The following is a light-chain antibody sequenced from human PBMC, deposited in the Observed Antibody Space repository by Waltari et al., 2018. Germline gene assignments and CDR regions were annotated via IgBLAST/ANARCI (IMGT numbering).Light chain of an antibody. CDR3: QQYGSSVMYT. Sequence: QSPGTLSLSPGERVTLSCRASQSLSKKYLAWYQQKPGQAPRLLIYGASSRAAGIPDRFSGSGSGTDFTLTISRLEPEDFAMYYCQQYGSSVMYTFGQGTKLEIK. CDR2: GAS. J-gene: IGKJ2*01. CDR1: QSLSKKY. V-gene: IGKV3-20*01.